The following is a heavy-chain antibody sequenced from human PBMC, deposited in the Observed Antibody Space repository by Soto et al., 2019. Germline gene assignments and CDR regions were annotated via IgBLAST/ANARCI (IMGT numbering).Heavy chain of an antibody. CDR1: GFTFNSYA. CDR2: ISRSDDGP. V-gene: IGHV3-23*01. J-gene: IGHJ4*02. CDR3: AKNYFFDS. Sequence: EVQLLESGGGLVQPGGSLRLSCAASGFTFNSYAMSWVRQAPGKGLEWVSSISRSDDGPYYADSVKGRFTISRDNSQNTLFLLMNSPRADDTALYYCAKNYFFDSWGQGAPVTVSS.